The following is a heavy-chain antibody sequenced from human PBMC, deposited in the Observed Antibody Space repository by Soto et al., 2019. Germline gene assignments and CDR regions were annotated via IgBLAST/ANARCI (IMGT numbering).Heavy chain of an antibody. J-gene: IGHJ4*02. CDR3: ASTRGYTYRPFDY. D-gene: IGHD5-18*01. CDR1: GGSISSGDYY. V-gene: IGHV4-30-4*01. CDR2: IYFSGST. Sequence: SETLSLTCTVSGGSISSGDYYWSWIRQTPGKGLEWSGYIYFSGSTTYNPALQSGVTISVHTSTNQCSLKLRSVTAADAAVYYCASTRGYTYRPFDYWGQGTLVTASS.